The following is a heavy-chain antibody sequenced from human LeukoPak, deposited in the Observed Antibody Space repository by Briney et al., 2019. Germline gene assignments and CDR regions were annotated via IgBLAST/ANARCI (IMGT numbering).Heavy chain of an antibody. CDR1: GFIFSSYG. V-gene: IGHV3-30*02. D-gene: IGHD3-9*01. J-gene: IGHJ4*02. Sequence: GGSLRLSCAASGFIFSSYGIHWVRQAPGQGLEWVAFIRYDGSNKYYADSVKGRFPISRDNSKNTLYLQMNSPSAEDTAVYYCAKDTGERLGILTDYYKSRKSYFDYWGQGTLVTVSS. CDR3: AKDTGERLGILTDYYKSRKSYFDY. CDR2: IRYDGSNK.